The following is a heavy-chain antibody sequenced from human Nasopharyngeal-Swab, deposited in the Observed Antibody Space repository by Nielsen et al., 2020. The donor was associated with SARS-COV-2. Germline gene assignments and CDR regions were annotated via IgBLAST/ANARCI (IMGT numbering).Heavy chain of an antibody. J-gene: IGHJ4*02. V-gene: IGHV4-39*01. CDR3: AKQSGYSSGWPLDY. Sequence: SETLSLTCTVSGGSISSSSYYWGWIRQPPGKGLEWIGSIYYSGSTYYNPSLKNRVTISVDTSKNQFSLKLSSVTAADTAVYYCAKQSGYSSGWPLDYWGQGTLVTVSS. D-gene: IGHD6-19*01. CDR1: GGSISSSSYY. CDR2: IYYSGST.